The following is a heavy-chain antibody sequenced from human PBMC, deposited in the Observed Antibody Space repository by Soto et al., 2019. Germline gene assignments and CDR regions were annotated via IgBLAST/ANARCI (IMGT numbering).Heavy chain of an antibody. CDR3: ARGFSAGKGSPPYX. D-gene: IGHD6-13*01. CDR2: ISGSGGST. Sequence: GGSLRLSCAASGFTFSSFAMSWVRQAPGKGLDWVSAISGSGGSTYSADSVKGRFTISRDNSKKTLYLQMSSLRAEDTAVYYCARGFSAGKGSPPYXWGQGSLVTVSX. CDR1: GFTFSSFA. V-gene: IGHV3-23*01. J-gene: IGHJ4*02.